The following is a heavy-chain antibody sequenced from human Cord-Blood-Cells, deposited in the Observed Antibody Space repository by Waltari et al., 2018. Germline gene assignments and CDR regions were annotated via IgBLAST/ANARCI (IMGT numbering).Heavy chain of an antibody. D-gene: IGHD6-6*01. CDR2: LYHSGST. CDR3: ARIAARRFDY. Sequence: QVQLQESGPGLVKPSETLSLTCAVSGYSISSGYYWGWIRQPPGKGLEWIGRLYHSGSTYYNPSLKDRVTIAVDTSKNQFSRKLSSVTAADTAVYYCARIAARRFDYWGQGTLVTVSS. V-gene: IGHV4-38-2*01. CDR1: GYSISSGYY. J-gene: IGHJ4*02.